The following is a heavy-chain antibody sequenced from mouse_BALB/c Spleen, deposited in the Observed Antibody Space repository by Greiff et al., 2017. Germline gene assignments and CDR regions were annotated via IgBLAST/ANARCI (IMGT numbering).Heavy chain of an antibody. J-gene: IGHJ2*01. Sequence: EVQLVESGPSLVKPSQTLSLTCSVTGDSITSGYWNWIRKFPGNKLEYMGYISYSGSTYYNPSLKSRISITRDTSKNQYYLQLNSVTTEDTATYYCARSVRLPYYFDYWGQGTTLTVSS. CDR3: ARSVRLPYYFDY. D-gene: IGHD1-2*01. CDR2: ISYSGST. V-gene: IGHV3-8*02. CDR1: GDSITSGY.